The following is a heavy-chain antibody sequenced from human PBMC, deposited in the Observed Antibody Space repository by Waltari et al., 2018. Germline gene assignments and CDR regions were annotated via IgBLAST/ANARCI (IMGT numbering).Heavy chain of an antibody. V-gene: IGHV4-59*01. D-gene: IGHD3-10*01. Sequence: QVQLQESGPGLVKPSETLSLTCTVSGGSISSYYWSWIRQPPGKGLEWIGYIYYSGSTNYNPSLKSRGTISVDTSKNQFSLKLSSVTAADTAVYYCARDVRLLVSGVSAFDIWGQGTMVTVSS. CDR2: IYYSGST. CDR1: GGSISSYY. CDR3: ARDVRLLVSGVSAFDI. J-gene: IGHJ3*02.